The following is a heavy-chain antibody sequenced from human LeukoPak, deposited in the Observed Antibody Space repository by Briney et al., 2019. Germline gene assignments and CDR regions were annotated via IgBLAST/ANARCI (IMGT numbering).Heavy chain of an antibody. V-gene: IGHV3-30*04. CDR2: ISYDGSNK. Sequence: GGSLRLSCAASGFTFSSYAMPWVRQAPGKGLEWVAVISYDGSNKYYADSVKGRFTISRDNSKNTLYLQMNSLRAEDTAVYYCARDRHYYGSGSENWFDPWGQGTLVTVSS. CDR3: ARDRHYYGSGSENWFDP. CDR1: GFTFSSYA. D-gene: IGHD3-10*01. J-gene: IGHJ5*02.